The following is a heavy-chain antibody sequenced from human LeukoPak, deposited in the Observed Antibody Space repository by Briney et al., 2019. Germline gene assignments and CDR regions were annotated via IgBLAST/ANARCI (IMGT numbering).Heavy chain of an antibody. D-gene: IGHD2-2*01. Sequence: PGGSLRLSCAASGFTFDDYTMHWVRQAPGKGLEWVSLISWDGGSTYYAGSVKGRFTISRDNSKNSLYLQMNSLRTEDTALYYCAKDMPGYCSSTSCSDPWGQGTLVTVSS. CDR3: AKDMPGYCSSTSCSDP. V-gene: IGHV3-43*01. CDR2: ISWDGGST. J-gene: IGHJ5*02. CDR1: GFTFDDYT.